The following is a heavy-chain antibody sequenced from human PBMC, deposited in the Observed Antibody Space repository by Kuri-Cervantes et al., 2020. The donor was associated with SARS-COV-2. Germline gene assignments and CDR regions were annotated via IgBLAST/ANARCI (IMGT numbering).Heavy chain of an antibody. Sequence: GESLEISCTAYGFTFGDYAMSWVRQAPGKGLEGVANIKQDGSEKYYVDSVKGRFTISRDNAKNSLYLQMNSLRAEDTAVYYCAKDGCNYDYFDYWGQGTLVTVSS. CDR3: AKDGCNYDYFDY. CDR1: GFTFGDYA. V-gene: IGHV3-7*03. D-gene: IGHD5-24*01. CDR2: IKQDGSEK. J-gene: IGHJ4*02.